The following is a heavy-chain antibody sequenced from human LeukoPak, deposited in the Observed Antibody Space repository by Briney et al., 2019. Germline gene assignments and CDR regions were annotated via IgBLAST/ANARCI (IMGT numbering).Heavy chain of an antibody. J-gene: IGHJ5*02. CDR1: GFTFDDYG. V-gene: IGHV3-20*04. Sequence: GGCLRLSCAASGFTFDDYGMSWVRQAPGKGLEWVSGINWNGGSTGYADSVKGRFTISRDNSKNTLYLQMNSLRDEDTAVYYCARELKRGYSYIGFGIDPWGQGTLVTVSS. D-gene: IGHD5-18*01. CDR2: INWNGGST. CDR3: ARELKRGYSYIGFGIDP.